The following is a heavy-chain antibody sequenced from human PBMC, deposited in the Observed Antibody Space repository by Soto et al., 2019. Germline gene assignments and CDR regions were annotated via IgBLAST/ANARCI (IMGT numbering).Heavy chain of an antibody. CDR1: GGSISSSTYY. CDR3: AKRGDNSWSEFDY. D-gene: IGHD6-13*01. V-gene: IGHV4-39*07. CDR2: FSYGGNN. J-gene: IGHJ4*02. Sequence: SETLSLTCTVSGGSISSSTYYWGWMRQPPGKGLEWIASFSYGGNNYYNPSLKSRVTISVDTSKGQFSLRLSSVTAADAAVYHCAKRGDNSWSEFDYWGLGTLVTVSS.